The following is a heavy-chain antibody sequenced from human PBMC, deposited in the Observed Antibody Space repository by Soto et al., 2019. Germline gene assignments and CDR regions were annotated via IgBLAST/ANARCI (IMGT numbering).Heavy chain of an antibody. CDR2: ISYDGSNK. V-gene: IGHV3-30-3*01. Sequence: GGSLRLSCAASGFTFSSYAMHWVRQAPGKGLEWVAVISYDGSNKYYADSVKGRFTISRDNSKNTLYLQMNSLRAEDTAVYYCARDPPSTYYDSSGYHHGTLDYWGQGTLVTVSS. J-gene: IGHJ4*02. CDR3: ARDPPSTYYDSSGYHHGTLDY. D-gene: IGHD3-22*01. CDR1: GFTFSSYA.